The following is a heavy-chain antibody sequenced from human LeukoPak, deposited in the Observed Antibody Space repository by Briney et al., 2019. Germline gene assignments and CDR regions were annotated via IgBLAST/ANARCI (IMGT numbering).Heavy chain of an antibody. V-gene: IGHV1-18*01. CDR3: ARVITMIVVVITGWFDP. CDR2: ISAYNGNT. D-gene: IGHD3-22*01. Sequence: ASVKVSRKASGYTFTSYGISWVRQAPGQGLEWMGWISAYNGNTNYAQKLQGRVTMTTDTSTSTAYMELRSLRSDDTAVYYCARVITMIVVVITGWFDPWGQGTLVTVSS. CDR1: GYTFTSYG. J-gene: IGHJ5*02.